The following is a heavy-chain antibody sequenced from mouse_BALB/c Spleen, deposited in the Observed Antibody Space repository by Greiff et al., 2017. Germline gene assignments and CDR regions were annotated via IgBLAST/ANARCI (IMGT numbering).Heavy chain of an antibody. CDR3: ASREGLRHAMDY. J-gene: IGHJ4*01. D-gene: IGHD2-2*01. V-gene: IGHV5-17*02. CDR2: ISSGSSTI. Sequence: EVQVVESGGGLVQPGGSRKLSCAASGFTFSSFGMHWVRQAPEKGLEWVAYISSGSSTIYYADTVKGRFTISRDNPKNTLFLQMTSLRSEDTAMYYCASREGLRHAMDYWGQGTSVTVSS. CDR1: GFTFSSFG.